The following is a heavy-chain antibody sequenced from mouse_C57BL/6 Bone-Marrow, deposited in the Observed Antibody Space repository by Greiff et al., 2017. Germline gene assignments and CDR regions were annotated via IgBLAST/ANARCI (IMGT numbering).Heavy chain of an antibody. CDR3: ARRNAMDY. CDR2: INPSTGGT. Sequence: VQLKESGPELVKPGASVKISCKASGYSFTGYYMNWVKQSPEKSLEWIGEINPSTGGTTYNQKFKAKATLIVDKSSSTAYMQLKSLTSEDSAVYYCARRNAMDYWGQGTSVTVSS. V-gene: IGHV1-42*01. J-gene: IGHJ4*01. CDR1: GYSFTGYY.